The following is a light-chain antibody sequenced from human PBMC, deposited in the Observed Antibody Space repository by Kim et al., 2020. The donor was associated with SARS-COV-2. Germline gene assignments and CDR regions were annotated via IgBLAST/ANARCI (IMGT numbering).Light chain of an antibody. CDR1: QGLSSS. CDR2: DAS. V-gene: IGKV1-13*02. CDR3: QQCDTYPLT. Sequence: AIQLTQSPSTLSASVGDRVTITCRASQGLSSSVAWYQHRPGKAPKLLITDASSLESGVPSRFSGSGSGTDLALTISSLQPEDFATYYCQQCDTYPLTFGGGTKVDIK. J-gene: IGKJ4*01.